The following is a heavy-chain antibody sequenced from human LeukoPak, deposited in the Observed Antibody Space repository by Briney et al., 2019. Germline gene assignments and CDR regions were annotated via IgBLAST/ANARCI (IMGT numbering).Heavy chain of an antibody. CDR1: GGSISSYY. V-gene: IGHV4-34*01. CDR2: INHSGST. Sequence: SETLSLTCTVSGGSISSYYWSWIRQPPGKGLEWIGEINHSGSTNYNPSLKSRITISVDTSKNQFSLKLSSVTAADTAVYYCARWVVAADYYYYMDVWGKGTTVTVSS. D-gene: IGHD2-15*01. J-gene: IGHJ6*03. CDR3: ARWVVAADYYYYMDV.